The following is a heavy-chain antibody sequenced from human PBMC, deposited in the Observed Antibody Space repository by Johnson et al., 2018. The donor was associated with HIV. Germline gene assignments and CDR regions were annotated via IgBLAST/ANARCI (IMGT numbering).Heavy chain of an antibody. D-gene: IGHD6-6*01. Sequence: QVQLVESGGGVVQPGGSLRLSCAASGFTFSNFGMHWVRQAPGKGLEWVAFIRYDGSDKFYADSVTGRFTISRDNSKNTLYLQMNSLRVEDTAVYYCASPWGRYSISSLDTFDIWGQGTMVTVSS. CDR3: ASPWGRYSISSLDTFDI. CDR2: IRYDGSDK. J-gene: IGHJ3*02. V-gene: IGHV3-30*02. CDR1: GFTFSNFG.